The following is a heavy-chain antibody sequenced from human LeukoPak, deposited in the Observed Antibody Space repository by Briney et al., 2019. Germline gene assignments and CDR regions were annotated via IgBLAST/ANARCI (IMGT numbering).Heavy chain of an antibody. CDR1: GFTFSSYG. V-gene: IGHV3-23*01. D-gene: IGHD2-8*01. Sequence: GGSLRLSCAASGFTFSSYGMSWVRQAPGKGLEWVSAISGSGGRTSYADSVKGRFTISRDNSKNTLYLQMSSLRADDTAVYYCAARPYCTTATCPKTNWFDPWGQGTLVTVSS. CDR3: AARPYCTTATCPKTNWFDP. J-gene: IGHJ5*02. CDR2: ISGSGGRT.